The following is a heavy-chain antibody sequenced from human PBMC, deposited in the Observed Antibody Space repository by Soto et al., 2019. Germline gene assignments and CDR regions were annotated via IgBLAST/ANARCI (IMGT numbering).Heavy chain of an antibody. V-gene: IGHV1-2*02. CDR3: ARKSGIVSSSARYWFDP. CDR2: INPNSGGT. CDR1: GYTFTGYY. Sequence: ASVKVSCKASGYTFTGYYMHWVRQAPGQGLEWMGWINPNSGGTNYAQKFQGRVTMTMDTSISTAYMELSRLRSDDTAVYYCARKSGIVSSSARYWFDPWGQGTLVTVSS. J-gene: IGHJ5*02. D-gene: IGHD6-6*01.